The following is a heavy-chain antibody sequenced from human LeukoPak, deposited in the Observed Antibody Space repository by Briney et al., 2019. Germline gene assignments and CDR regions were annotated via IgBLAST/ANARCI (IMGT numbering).Heavy chain of an antibody. CDR3: AKDFMLAASLTSHDY. Sequence: GGSLRLSCTASGFTVNNNYMTWVRLAPGKGLEWASLIYSGGNTYYADSVKGRFTISRDDSKNTLYLQMNSLRVEDTAVYYCAKDFMLAASLTSHDYWGQGTLVTVSS. CDR1: GFTVNNNY. CDR2: IYSGGNT. V-gene: IGHV3-66*01. D-gene: IGHD6-13*01. J-gene: IGHJ4*02.